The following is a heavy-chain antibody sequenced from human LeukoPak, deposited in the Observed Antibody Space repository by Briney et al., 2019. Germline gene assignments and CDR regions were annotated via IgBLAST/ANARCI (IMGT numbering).Heavy chain of an antibody. V-gene: IGHV4-59*08. CDR2: ISYTGTT. D-gene: IGHD6-6*01. CDR1: GGSISSSY. Sequence: SETLSLTCTVSGGSISSSYWSWIRQPPGKGLEWIGYISYTGTTNYNPSLKSRVTISVDTSKNQCSLKLTSVTAADTAVYYCARRSSSSSFWYFDLWGRGALVTVSS. CDR3: ARRSSSSSFWYFDL. J-gene: IGHJ2*01.